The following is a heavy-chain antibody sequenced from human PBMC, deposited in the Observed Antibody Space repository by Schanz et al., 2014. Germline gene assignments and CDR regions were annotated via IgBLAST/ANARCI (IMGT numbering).Heavy chain of an antibody. CDR3: ARESSNDIVLVPGAVFDH. CDR2: IGTSGGT. CDR1: GLIFSNYV. D-gene: IGHD2-2*01. J-gene: IGHJ4*02. V-gene: IGHV3-23*01. Sequence: EVHLLDSGGGLVQPGGSLKLSCAASGLIFSNYVMSWVRQAPGKGLEWVSTIGTSGGTNYADSVKGRFTISRDNSKNTVYLQMNSLRPGDTAVYYCARESSNDIVLVPGAVFDHWGQGILVTVSS.